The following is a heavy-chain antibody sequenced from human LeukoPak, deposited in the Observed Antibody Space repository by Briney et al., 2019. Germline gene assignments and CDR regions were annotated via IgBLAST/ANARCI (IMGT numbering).Heavy chain of an antibody. V-gene: IGHV4-59*01. CDR2: IYYSGST. Sequence: PSETLSLTCTVSDGSLSTYYWSWIRQPPGKGLEWIGYIYYSGSTNYNPSLKSRVTISVDTSKNQFSLKLSSVTAADTAVYYCARSRAGTDYWGQGTLVTVSS. D-gene: IGHD1-26*01. CDR3: ARSRAGTDY. CDR1: DGSLSTYY. J-gene: IGHJ4*02.